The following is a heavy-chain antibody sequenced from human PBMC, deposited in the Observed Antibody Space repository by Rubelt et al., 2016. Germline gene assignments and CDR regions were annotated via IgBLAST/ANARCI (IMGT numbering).Heavy chain of an antibody. D-gene: IGHD6-19*01. Sequence: QVQLVQSGAEVKKPGSSVKVSCKASGGTFSSYAISWVRQAPGQGLEWMGGIIPIFGTANYAQKFQGRVTITADESTSTAYMELSSLGSEDPAVYYCASDLRGGGEQWLAYYFDYWGQGTLVTVSS. J-gene: IGHJ4*02. CDR2: IIPIFGTA. V-gene: IGHV1-69*01. CDR1: GGTFSSYA. CDR3: ASDLRGGGEQWLAYYFDY.